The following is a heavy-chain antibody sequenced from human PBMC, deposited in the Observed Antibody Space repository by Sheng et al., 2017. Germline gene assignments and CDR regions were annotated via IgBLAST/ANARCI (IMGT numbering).Heavy chain of an antibody. Sequence: QLQLQESGPGLVKPSETLSITCSVSGGSISSSSFFWGWIRQPPGKGLEWIGTIYYSGSTYYNPSLKSRVTISVDTSKNQFSLKLSSVTAADTAVYYCARLCSSSSCLVDYWGQGTLVTVSS. D-gene: IGHD2-2*01. CDR2: IYYSGST. CDR1: GGSISSSSFF. V-gene: IGHV4-39*01. J-gene: IGHJ4*02. CDR3: ARLCSSSSCLVDY.